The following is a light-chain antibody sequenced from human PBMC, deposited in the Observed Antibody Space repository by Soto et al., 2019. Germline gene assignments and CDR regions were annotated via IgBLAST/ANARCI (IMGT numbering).Light chain of an antibody. J-gene: IGKJ2*01. Sequence: EIVLTQSPGTLSLSPGERATLSCRASQIVRSSYLAWYQQKPGQAPRLLIYDASSRAAGIPDRFSGSGSGTDFTLTISRLEPEDFAVYYCQQYGSSPPMYTFGQGTKLEI. V-gene: IGKV3-20*01. CDR3: QQYGSSPPMYT. CDR1: QIVRSSY. CDR2: DAS.